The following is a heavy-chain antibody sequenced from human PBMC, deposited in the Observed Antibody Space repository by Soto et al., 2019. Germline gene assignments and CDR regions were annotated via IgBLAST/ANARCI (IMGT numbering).Heavy chain of an antibody. J-gene: IGHJ6*02. Sequence: GGALILSCAASGLTFNSYDMNWVRQATGKGLEWVSAIGTAGDTYYPGSVKGRFTISRENAKNSLYLQMNSLRAEETAVYYCARGRLPTFWSGYFYYYYGMDVWGQGTTVTVS. CDR1: GLTFNSYD. CDR3: ARGRLPTFWSGYFYYYYGMDV. D-gene: IGHD3-3*01. CDR2: IGTAGDT. V-gene: IGHV3-13*01.